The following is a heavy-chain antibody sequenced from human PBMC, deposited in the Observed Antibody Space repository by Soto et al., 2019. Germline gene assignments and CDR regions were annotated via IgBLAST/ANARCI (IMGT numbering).Heavy chain of an antibody. J-gene: IGHJ4*02. CDR2: IYHSGST. CDR1: GGSISSSNW. D-gene: IGHD5-18*01. Sequence: PSETLSLTCAVSGGSISSSNWWSWVRQPPGKGLEWIGEIYHSGSTYYNMSLKSRVTISVDKSNNQFSLKLTSMTAADSAVYYCERVRYTSGHYFDYWGQGTLVTV. V-gene: IGHV4-4*02. CDR3: ERVRYTSGHYFDY.